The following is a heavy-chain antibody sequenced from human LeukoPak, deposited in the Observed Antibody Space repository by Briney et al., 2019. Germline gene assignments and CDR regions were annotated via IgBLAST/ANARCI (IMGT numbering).Heavy chain of an antibody. CDR3: ARVLVAMGYFDY. CDR2: IIPIFGTA. Sequence: GASVKVSCKASGGTFSSYAISWVRQAPGQGLEWMGGIIPIFGTANYAQKFRGRVTITADKSTRTAYMELSSLRSEDTAVYYCARVLVAMGYFDYWGQGTLVTVSS. J-gene: IGHJ4*02. CDR1: GGTFSSYA. V-gene: IGHV1-69*06. D-gene: IGHD5-12*01.